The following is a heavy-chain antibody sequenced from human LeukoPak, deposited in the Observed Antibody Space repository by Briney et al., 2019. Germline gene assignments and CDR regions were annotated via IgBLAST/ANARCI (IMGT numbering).Heavy chain of an antibody. D-gene: IGHD2-15*01. CDR2: ISGSGGST. CDR1: GFTFSSYA. Sequence: GGSLRLSCAASGFTFSSYAMSWVRQAPGKGLEWVSAISGSGGSTYYADSVKGRFTISRDNSKNTLYLQMNSLRAEDTAVYYCAKGYWDIVVVVAATPFDYWGQGTLVTVSS. CDR3: AKGYWDIVVVVAATPFDY. V-gene: IGHV3-23*01. J-gene: IGHJ4*02.